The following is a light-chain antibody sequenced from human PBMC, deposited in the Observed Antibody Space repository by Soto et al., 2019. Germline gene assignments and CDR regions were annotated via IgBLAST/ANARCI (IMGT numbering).Light chain of an antibody. Sequence: QSALTQPRSVSGSPGQSVTVSCIGTSSDVGDYNSVYWYQQVPGTAPKLLIFRNDQRPSGVPDRFSGSKSGTSASLAISGLRSEDEADYYCATWDDSLSGFYVFGTGTKVTVL. J-gene: IGLJ1*01. CDR1: SSDVGDYNS. CDR3: ATWDDSLSGFYV. V-gene: IGLV1-47*01. CDR2: RND.